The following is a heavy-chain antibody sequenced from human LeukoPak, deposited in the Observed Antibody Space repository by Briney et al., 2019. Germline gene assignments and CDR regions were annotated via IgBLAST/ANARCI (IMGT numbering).Heavy chain of an antibody. D-gene: IGHD6-6*01. V-gene: IGHV4-59*12. CDR2: IYYSGST. Sequence: SETLSLTCTVSGGSISSYYWKWIRQPPGKGLEWIGYIYYSGSTSYNPSLKSRVTISVDTSKNQFSLKLSSVTAADTAVYYCARARHVRFDYWGQGTLVTVSS. CDR1: GGSISSYY. J-gene: IGHJ4*02. CDR3: ARARHVRFDY.